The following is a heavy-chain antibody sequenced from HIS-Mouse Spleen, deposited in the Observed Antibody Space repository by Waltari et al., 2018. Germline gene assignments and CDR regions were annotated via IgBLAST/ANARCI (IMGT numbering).Heavy chain of an antibody. J-gene: IGHJ4*02. CDR3: AKDKHHAFDY. CDR2: ISYDGSNK. V-gene: IGHV3-30*18. Sequence: QVQLVESGGGVVQTGRSLRRSCAASGFTFSSYGMHWVRQAPGKGLEWVAVISYDGSNKYYADSVKGRFTISRDNSKNTLYLQMNSLRAEDTAVYYCAKDKHHAFDYWGQGTLVTVSS. CDR1: GFTFSSYG.